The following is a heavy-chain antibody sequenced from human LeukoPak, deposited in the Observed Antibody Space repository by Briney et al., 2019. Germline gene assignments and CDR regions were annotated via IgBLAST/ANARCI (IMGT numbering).Heavy chain of an antibody. CDR2: IKQDGSEK. J-gene: IGHJ4*02. V-gene: IGHV3-7*03. Sequence: GGSLRLSCAASGFTFSSSWMAWVRQAPGKGLEWVANIKQDGSEKYYVDSVRGRFTISRDNAKKSLYLQMNSLRAEDTAVYYCAKDRGVRSSYYFDYWGQGTLVTVSS. CDR3: AKDRGVRSSYYFDY. CDR1: GFTFSSSW. D-gene: IGHD6-6*01.